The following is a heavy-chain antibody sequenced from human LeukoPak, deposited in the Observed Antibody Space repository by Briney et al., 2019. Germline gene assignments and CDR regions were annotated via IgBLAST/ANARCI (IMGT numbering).Heavy chain of an antibody. CDR1: GGSISDYY. D-gene: IGHD3-16*01. Sequence: SETLSLTCTVSGGSISDYYWSWLRQPPGKGLEWIGYFYYSGTSRYNPSLKSRVTFSADTSENQFSLKLTSVTAADTAVYYCARHYYGDVYYLDFWGQGTLVTVSS. CDR2: FYYSGTS. J-gene: IGHJ4*02. CDR3: ARHYYGDVYYLDF. V-gene: IGHV4-59*08.